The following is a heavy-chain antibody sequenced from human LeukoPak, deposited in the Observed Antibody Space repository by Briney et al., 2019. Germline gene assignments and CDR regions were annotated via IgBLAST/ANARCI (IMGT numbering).Heavy chain of an antibody. CDR1: GGTFSSYA. D-gene: IGHD4-23*01. V-gene: IGHV1-69*04. J-gene: IGHJ4*02. Sequence: SVKVSCKASGGTFSSYAISWVRQAPGQGLEWMGRIIPIFGIANYAQKFQGRVTITADKSTSTAYMELSSLRSEDTAVYHCARHGGNQSLDYWGQGTLVTVSS. CDR3: ARHGGNQSLDY. CDR2: IIPIFGIA.